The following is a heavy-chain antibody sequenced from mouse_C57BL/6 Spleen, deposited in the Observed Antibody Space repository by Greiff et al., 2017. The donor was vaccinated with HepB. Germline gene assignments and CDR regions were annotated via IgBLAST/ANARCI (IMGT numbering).Heavy chain of an antibody. CDR3: ARQDYSNYEAWFAY. CDR1: GFTFSDYG. CDR2: ISSGSSTI. J-gene: IGHJ3*01. V-gene: IGHV5-17*01. D-gene: IGHD2-5*01. Sequence: EVKVEESGGGLVKPGGSLKLSCAASGFTFSDYGMHWVRQAPEKGLEWVAYISSGSSTIYYADTVKGRFTISRANAKNTLFLQMTSLRSEDTAMYYCARQDYSNYEAWFAYWGQVTLVTVSA.